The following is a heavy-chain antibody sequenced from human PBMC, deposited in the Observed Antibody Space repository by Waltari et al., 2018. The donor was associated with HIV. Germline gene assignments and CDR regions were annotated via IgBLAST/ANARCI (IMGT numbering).Heavy chain of an antibody. D-gene: IGHD1-26*01. CDR3: ARVGGSYRGLFDY. Sequence: QVQLQQSGPGLVKPSQTLSVTCVISGDSVSGNTVVWNWLRQSPARGLEWLGRTYYRSKWNKDYAVSVKSRITINPDTSENQCSLQLNSVTPEDTAVYYCARVGGSYRGLFDYWGQGTLVIVSS. CDR1: GDSVSGNTVV. J-gene: IGHJ4*02. CDR2: TYYRSKWNK. V-gene: IGHV6-1*01.